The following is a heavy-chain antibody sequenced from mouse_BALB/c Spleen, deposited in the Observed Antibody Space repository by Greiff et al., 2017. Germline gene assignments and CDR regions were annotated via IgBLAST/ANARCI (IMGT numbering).Heavy chain of an antibody. CDR2: INPGSGGT. Sequence: QVQLQQSGAELVRPGTSVKVSCKASGYAFTNYLIEWVKQRPGQGLEWIGVINPGSGGTNYNEKFKGKATLTADKSSSTAYMQLSSLTSDDSAVYFCASNYYGSSAWFAYWGQGTLVTVSA. J-gene: IGHJ3*01. CDR1: GYAFTNYL. D-gene: IGHD1-1*01. V-gene: IGHV1-54*01. CDR3: ASNYYGSSAWFAY.